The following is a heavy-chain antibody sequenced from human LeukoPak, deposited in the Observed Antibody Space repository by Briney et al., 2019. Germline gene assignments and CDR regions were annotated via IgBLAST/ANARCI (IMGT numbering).Heavy chain of an antibody. CDR3: ARDDSGQKGFDY. J-gene: IGHJ4*02. Sequence: SETLSLTCTVSGGSISTSYWSWNRQPAGKGLEWIGRIYTSGSTNYNPSLKTRVTMPGNTSKNQFSLKLRSVTAADTAVYYCARDDSGQKGFDYWGQGTLVTVSS. D-gene: IGHD4-17*01. CDR1: GGSISTSY. CDR2: IYTSGST. V-gene: IGHV4-4*07.